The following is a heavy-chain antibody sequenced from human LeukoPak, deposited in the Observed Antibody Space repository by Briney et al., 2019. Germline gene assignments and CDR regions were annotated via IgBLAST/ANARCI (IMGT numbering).Heavy chain of an antibody. CDR1: GFTFSSYG. J-gene: IGHJ4*02. Sequence: GGSLRLSCAASGFTFSSYGMPWVRQAPGKGLEWVAVISYDGSNKYYADSVKGRFTISRDNSKNTLYLQMNSLRAEDTAVYYCAKAGLTNDYWGQGTLVTVSS. V-gene: IGHV3-30*18. CDR3: AKAGLTNDY. D-gene: IGHD1-1*01. CDR2: ISYDGSNK.